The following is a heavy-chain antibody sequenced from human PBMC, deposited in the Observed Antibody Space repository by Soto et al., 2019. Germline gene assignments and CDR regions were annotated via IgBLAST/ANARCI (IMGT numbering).Heavy chain of an antibody. V-gene: IGHV3-23*01. CDR1: GFTFSNYA. CDR2: ISGSGGSA. Sequence: GGFLRLSCAASGFTFSNYAMTWVRQSPGKGLEWVSGISGSGGSASYADSVKGRFTISRDNSKNTLYLQMNSLRAEDTAIYYCAKGAYGSGSYDCWGQGTLVTVSS. J-gene: IGHJ4*02. CDR3: AKGAYGSGSYDC. D-gene: IGHD3-10*01.